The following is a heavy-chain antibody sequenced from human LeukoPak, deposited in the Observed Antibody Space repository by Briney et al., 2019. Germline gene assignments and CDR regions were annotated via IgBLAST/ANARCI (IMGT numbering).Heavy chain of an antibody. J-gene: IGHJ6*04. V-gene: IGHV4-38-2*01. CDR1: GYSISSYYY. CDR3: ASVKLVDYYYCVMDV. D-gene: IGHD2-15*01. CDR2: IYHSGST. Sequence: SETLSLTCAVSGYSISSYYYWCWIRQPPGKGLELIGSIYHSGSTYYYPSLKSRVTISVDTSKNQFSQKLSSVTAADTAVHYCASVKLVDYYYCVMDVWGKGTTVTVSS.